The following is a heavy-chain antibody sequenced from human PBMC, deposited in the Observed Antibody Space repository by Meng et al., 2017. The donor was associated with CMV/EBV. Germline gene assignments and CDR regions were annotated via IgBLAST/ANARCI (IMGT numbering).Heavy chain of an antibody. CDR3: VKDRCYRTYNGMDV. CDR2: ISGRGDNT. D-gene: IGHD4/OR15-4a*01. CDR1: EIAFSSYA. Sequence: GESLKISCAASEIAFSSYAMNWVRLPPGKGLEWVSGISGRGDNTHYADSVKGRFTISRDNSRNTLFLQMTSPRAEDTALYYCVKDRCYRTYNGMDVWGQGTTVTVSS. J-gene: IGHJ6*02. V-gene: IGHV3-23*01.